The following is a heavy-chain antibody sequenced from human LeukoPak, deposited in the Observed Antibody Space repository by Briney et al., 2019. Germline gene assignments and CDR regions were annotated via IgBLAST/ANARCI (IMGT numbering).Heavy chain of an antibody. Sequence: SETLSLTCTVSGGSISSSSYYWGWIRQPPGKGLEWIGSIYYSGSTYYNPSLKSRVTISVDTSKNQFSLKLSSVTAADTAVYYCVRQGDGYCSSTNCLYSFDYLGQGTLVTVSS. D-gene: IGHD2-2*03. V-gene: IGHV4-39*01. CDR1: GGSISSSSYY. CDR3: VRQGDGYCSSTNCLYSFDY. CDR2: IYYSGST. J-gene: IGHJ4*02.